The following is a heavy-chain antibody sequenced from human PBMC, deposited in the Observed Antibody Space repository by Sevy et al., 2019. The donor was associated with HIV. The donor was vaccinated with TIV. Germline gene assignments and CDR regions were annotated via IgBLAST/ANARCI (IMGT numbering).Heavy chain of an antibody. J-gene: IGHJ5*02. D-gene: IGHD3-3*01. V-gene: IGHV3-15*01. CDR2: IKRKTDGGSA. CDR3: TGATVFGATWFDP. Sequence: GYLKLSCAASGYTFNNAWMSWVRQPPGKGLEWLGRIKRKTDGGSAEYASPVKGRFTISRDDSKSTLYLQMNRLRTEDTGVYYCTGATVFGATWFDPWGQGALVTVSS. CDR1: GYTFNNAW.